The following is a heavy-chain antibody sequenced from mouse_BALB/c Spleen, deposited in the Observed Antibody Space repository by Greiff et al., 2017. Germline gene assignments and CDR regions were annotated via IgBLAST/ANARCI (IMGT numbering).Heavy chain of an antibody. CDR3: ARYYGSSPWFAY. D-gene: IGHD1-1*01. J-gene: IGHJ3*01. CDR1: GYSITSDYA. V-gene: IGHV3-2*02. CDR2: ISYSGST. Sequence: EVQLVESGPGLVKPSQSLSLTCTVTGYSITSDYAWNWIRQFPGNKLEWMGYISYSGSTSYNPSLKSRISITRDTSKNQFFLQLNSVTTEDTATYYCARYYGSSPWFAYWGQGTLVTVSA.